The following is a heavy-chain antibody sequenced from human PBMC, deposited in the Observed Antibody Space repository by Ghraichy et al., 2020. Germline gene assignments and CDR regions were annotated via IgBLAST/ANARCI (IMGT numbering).Heavy chain of an antibody. CDR2: VNSGGDRT. D-gene: IGHD2-21*01. CDR1: GFIFTNYD. CDR3: ARGGHSIESPDFDS. Sequence: GGSLRLSCAASGFIFTNYDMAWVRQAPGKGLDWVSSVNSGGDRTFYADSVKGRFTISRDNSKNTVFLQMNSLRAEDTAIYYCARGGHSIESPDFDSWCQGTLVTVSS. J-gene: IGHJ4*02. V-gene: IGHV3-23*01.